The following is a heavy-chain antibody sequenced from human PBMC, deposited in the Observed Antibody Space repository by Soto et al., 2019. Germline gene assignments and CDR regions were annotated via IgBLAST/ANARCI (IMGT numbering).Heavy chain of an antibody. CDR3: ASAGYCISTSCYAPSVLRNYYYYGMDV. CDR2: ISAYNGNT. J-gene: IGHJ6*02. Sequence: GASVKVSCKASGYTLTSYGISWVRQAPGKGLEWMGWISAYNGNTNYAQKLQGRVTMTTDTSTSTAYMELRSLRSDDTAVYYCASAGYCISTSCYAPSVLRNYYYYGMDVWGQGTTVTVSS. CDR1: GYTLTSYG. D-gene: IGHD2-2*01. V-gene: IGHV1-18*01.